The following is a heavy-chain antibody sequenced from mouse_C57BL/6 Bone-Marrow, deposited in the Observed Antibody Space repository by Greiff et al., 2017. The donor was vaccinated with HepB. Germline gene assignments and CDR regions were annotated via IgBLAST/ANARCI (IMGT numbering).Heavy chain of an antibody. Sequence: VQLQQPGAELVKPGASVKMSCKASGYTFTSYWITWVKQRPGQGLEWIGDIYPGSGSTKYNEKFKSKATLTVDTSSSTAYMPLSSLTSEDSAVYYCARRGSLLSYAMDYWGQGTSVTVAS. V-gene: IGHV1-55*01. J-gene: IGHJ4*01. D-gene: IGHD2-1*01. CDR3: ARRGSLLSYAMDY. CDR1: GYTFTSYW. CDR2: IYPGSGST.